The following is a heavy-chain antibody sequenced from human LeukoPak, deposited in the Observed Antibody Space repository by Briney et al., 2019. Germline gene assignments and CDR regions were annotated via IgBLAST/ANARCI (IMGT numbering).Heavy chain of an antibody. CDR1: GYTFTSYG. J-gene: IGHJ6*03. CDR3: ARGLFVVVPAALDYMDV. CDR2: ISAYNGNT. Sequence: ASVKVSCKASGYTFTSYGISWVRQAPGQGLEWMGWISAYNGNTNYAQKLQGRVTMTTDTSTSTAYMELRSLRSDDTAVYYCARGLFVVVPAALDYMDVWGKGTTVTVSS. V-gene: IGHV1-18*01. D-gene: IGHD2-2*01.